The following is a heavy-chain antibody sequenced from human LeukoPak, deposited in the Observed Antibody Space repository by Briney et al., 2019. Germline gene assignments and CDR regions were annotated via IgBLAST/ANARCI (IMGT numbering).Heavy chain of an antibody. V-gene: IGHV3-33*01. CDR1: GFTFSSYG. D-gene: IGHD6-19*01. Sequence: GGSLRLSCAASGFTFSSYGMHWVRQAPGKGLEWVAVIWYDGSNKYYADSVKGRFTISRDNSKNALYLQMNSLRAEDTAVYYCARALYSSGWYYFDYWGQGTLVTVSS. CDR2: IWYDGSNK. CDR3: ARALYSSGWYYFDY. J-gene: IGHJ4*02.